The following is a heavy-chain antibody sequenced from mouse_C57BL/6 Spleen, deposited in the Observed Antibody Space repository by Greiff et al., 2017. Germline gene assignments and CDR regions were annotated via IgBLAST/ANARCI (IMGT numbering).Heavy chain of an antibody. Sequence: VQLQQSGAELVKPGASVKISCKASGYAFSSYWMNWVKQRPGKGLEWIGQIYPGDGDTNYNGKFKGKATLTADESSSTAYMQLSSLTAEDSAVYFCARRGPYGNYFDYWGQGTTLTVSS. CDR2: IYPGDGDT. V-gene: IGHV1-80*01. CDR3: ARRGPYGNYFDY. D-gene: IGHD2-1*01. J-gene: IGHJ2*01. CDR1: GYAFSSYW.